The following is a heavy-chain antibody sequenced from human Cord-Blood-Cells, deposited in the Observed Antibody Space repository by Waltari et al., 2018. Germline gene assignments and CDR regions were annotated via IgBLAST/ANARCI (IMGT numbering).Heavy chain of an antibody. CDR3: ARLGIAVAGSSLYAFDI. CDR1: GGTFSSYA. J-gene: IGHJ3*02. CDR2: IIPILGTA. Sequence: QVQLVQSGAEVTKPRSSVNVSCNASGGTFSSYAIRRVRQPPALGLEWMGGIIPILGTANYAQKLQGRVTITADKSTSTAYMELSSLRSEDTAVYYCARLGIAVAGSSLYAFDIWGQGTMVTVSS. D-gene: IGHD6-19*01. V-gene: IGHV1-69*06.